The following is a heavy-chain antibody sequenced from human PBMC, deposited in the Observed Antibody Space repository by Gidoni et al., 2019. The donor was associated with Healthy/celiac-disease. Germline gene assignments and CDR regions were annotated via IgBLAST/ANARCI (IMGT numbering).Heavy chain of an antibody. CDR2: MNPNSGNT. CDR3: ARGYCSSTSCYDSGNWFDP. J-gene: IGHJ5*02. V-gene: IGHV1-8*01. D-gene: IGHD2-2*01. CDR1: GYTFTSYD. Sequence: QVQLVQSGAEVKKPGASVKVSCKASGYTFTSYDINWVRHATGQGLEWMGWMNPNSGNTGYAQKFQGRVTMTRNTSISTAYMELSSLRSEDTAVYYCARGYCSSTSCYDSGNWFDPWGQGTLVTVSS.